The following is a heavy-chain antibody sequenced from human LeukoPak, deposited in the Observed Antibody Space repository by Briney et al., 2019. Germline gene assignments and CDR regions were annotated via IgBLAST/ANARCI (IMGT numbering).Heavy chain of an antibody. D-gene: IGHD3-10*01. V-gene: IGHV3-64D*06. CDR1: GFTFSSYV. J-gene: IGHJ3*01. Sequence: GGSLRLSCSASGFTFSSYVMQWVRQAPGKGLEQVSIISSSGGNIIYADSVKGRFTISRDNPKNTLYLQMNSIRREDTAIYYCRIAPYFGKAFDAFHVWGEGTIVTVSS. CDR2: ISSSGGNI. CDR3: RIAPYFGKAFDAFHV.